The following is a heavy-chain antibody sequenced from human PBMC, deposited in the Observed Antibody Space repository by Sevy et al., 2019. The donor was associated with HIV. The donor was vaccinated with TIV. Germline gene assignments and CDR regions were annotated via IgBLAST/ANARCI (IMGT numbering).Heavy chain of an antibody. V-gene: IGHV3-30*18. Sequence: GGSLRLSCAASGFTFTTYDIHWVRQAPGKGLEWVAIISHDGSYRYYADSVRGRFSMSRDNSKNTVYLQMSGLSAEDTAVYYCAKNRPPGGSLFSRHGMDVWGRGTTVTVS. D-gene: IGHD3-16*01. CDR1: GFTFTTYD. CDR3: AKNRPPGGSLFSRHGMDV. J-gene: IGHJ6*02. CDR2: ISHDGSYR.